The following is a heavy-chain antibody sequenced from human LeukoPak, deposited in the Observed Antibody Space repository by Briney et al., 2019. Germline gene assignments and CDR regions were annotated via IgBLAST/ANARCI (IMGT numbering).Heavy chain of an antibody. J-gene: IGHJ4*02. CDR2: INWNGGST. Sequence: PGGSLRLSCAASGFTFDDYGMSWVRQAPGKGLEWVSGINWNGGSTTYADSGNGRFTISRDNAKNSLYLQMNSLRAEDTGLYYCARGDRDGYNSYFDYWGQGTLVTVSS. V-gene: IGHV3-20*04. D-gene: IGHD5-24*01. CDR1: GFTFDDYG. CDR3: ARGDRDGYNSYFDY.